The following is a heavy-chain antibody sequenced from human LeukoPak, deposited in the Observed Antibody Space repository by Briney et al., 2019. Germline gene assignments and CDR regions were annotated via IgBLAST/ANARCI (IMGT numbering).Heavy chain of an antibody. D-gene: IGHD3-9*01. CDR2: IYYSGST. Sequence: PSETLSLTCTVSGGSISSYYWSWIRQPPGKGLEWIGYIYYSGSTNYNPSLKSRVTISVDTSKNQFSLKLRSVTNEDTAVYYCARSKARTLLIDYWGQGTLVTVSS. J-gene: IGHJ4*02. CDR3: ARSKARTLLIDY. V-gene: IGHV4-59*08. CDR1: GGSISSYY.